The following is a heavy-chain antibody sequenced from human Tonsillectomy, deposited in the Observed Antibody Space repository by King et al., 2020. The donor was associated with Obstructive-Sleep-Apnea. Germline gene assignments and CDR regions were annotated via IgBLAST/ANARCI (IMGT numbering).Heavy chain of an antibody. CDR3: ARTNTYGDSRSAYYYYGMDV. CDR1: GFTVSTTY. D-gene: IGHD4-17*01. V-gene: IGHV3-53*04. J-gene: IGHJ6*02. CDR2: IYSGGTT. Sequence: VQLVESGGGLVQPGGSLRLSCAASGFTVSTTYMSWVRQAPGTGLEWVSVIYSGGTTYYADSVRGRFTISRHNSKNTLYLQMNSRRPEDTAVYYCARTNTYGDSRSAYYYYGMDVWGQGTTVIVSS.